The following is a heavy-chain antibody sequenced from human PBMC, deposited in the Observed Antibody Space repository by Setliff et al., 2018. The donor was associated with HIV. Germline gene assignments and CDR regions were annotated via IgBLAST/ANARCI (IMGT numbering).Heavy chain of an antibody. J-gene: IGHJ5*02. CDR2: INHSGST. V-gene: IGHV4-34*01. Sequence: PSETLSLTCAVYGGSFSGYYWSWIRQPPGKGLEWTGEINHSGSTNYNPSLKSQVTISVDTSKNQFSLKLSSVTAADTAVYYCARSSSWQRGWFDPWGQGTLVTVSS. CDR1: GGSFSGYY. D-gene: IGHD6-13*01. CDR3: ARSSSWQRGWFDP.